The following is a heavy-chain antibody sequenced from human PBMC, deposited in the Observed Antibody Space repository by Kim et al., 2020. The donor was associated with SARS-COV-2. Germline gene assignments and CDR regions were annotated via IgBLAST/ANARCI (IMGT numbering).Heavy chain of an antibody. J-gene: IGHJ4*01. Sequence: ASVKVSCKASGYTFTSYYMHWVRQAPGQGLEWMGIINPSGGSTSYTQKFQGRVPMTRAPPPRPASMEWGSLGPEEPAVYSCAVEIPRSRGGAKDFDYWG. CDR1: GYTFTSYY. CDR3: AVEIPRSRGGAKDFDY. CDR2: INPSGGST. V-gene: IGHV1-46*01. D-gene: IGHD3-10*01.